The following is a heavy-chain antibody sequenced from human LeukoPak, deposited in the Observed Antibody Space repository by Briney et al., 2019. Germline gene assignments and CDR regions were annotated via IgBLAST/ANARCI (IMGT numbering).Heavy chain of an antibody. CDR3: AKDYGYSSSWYDY. CDR1: GFTFDDYG. J-gene: IGHJ4*02. CDR2: ISWNSASV. Sequence: GRSLRLSCEASGFTFDDYGMHWVRQAPGKGLKWVSTISWNSASVGYVDSVKGRFTISRDNAKKTLYLQMNSLRPEDTALYYCAKDYGYSSSWYDYWGQGTLVTVSS. V-gene: IGHV3-9*01. D-gene: IGHD6-13*01.